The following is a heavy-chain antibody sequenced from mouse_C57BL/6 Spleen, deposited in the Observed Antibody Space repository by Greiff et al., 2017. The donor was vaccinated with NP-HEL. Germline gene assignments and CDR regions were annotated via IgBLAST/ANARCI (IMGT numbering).Heavy chain of an antibody. V-gene: IGHV1-82*01. J-gene: IGHJ4*01. CDR2: IYPGDGDT. CDR1: GYAFSSSW. CDR3: ALYYDYDGPYYYAMDY. Sequence: QVQLQQSGPELVKPGASVKISCKASGYAFSSSWMNWVKQRPGKGLEWIGRIYPGDGDTNYNGKFKGKATLTADKSSSTAYMQLSSLTSEDSAVYFCALYYDYDGPYYYAMDYWGQGTSVTVSS. D-gene: IGHD2-4*01.